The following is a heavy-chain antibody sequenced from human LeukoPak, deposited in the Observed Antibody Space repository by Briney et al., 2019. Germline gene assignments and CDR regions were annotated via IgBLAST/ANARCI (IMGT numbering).Heavy chain of an antibody. J-gene: IGHJ5*02. CDR1: GYVIASCW. Sequence: ASPMIFSKAFGYVIASCWEGVLLQVPGESLKRMGIIYPGDSDTRYSPSFQGQVTISADKSISTAYLQWSSLKASDIAIHCCARQPGSRCGNWFVPWGQGTVVTVSS. V-gene: IGHV5-51*01. CDR2: IYPGDSDT. CDR3: ARQPGSRCGNWFVP. D-gene: IGHD1-14*01.